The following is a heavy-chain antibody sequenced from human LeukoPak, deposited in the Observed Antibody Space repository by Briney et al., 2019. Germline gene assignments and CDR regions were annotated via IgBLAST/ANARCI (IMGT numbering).Heavy chain of an antibody. CDR1: GFTVSSNY. Sequence: GGSLRLSCVASGFTVSSNYMSWVRQPPAKGLEWVSVIYIGGRTLNADSVKDRFTISRDNSKNTVYLQMNSLRVEDTAVYYCARTRGSGWYGATFDYWGQGTLVTVSS. J-gene: IGHJ4*02. D-gene: IGHD6-19*01. V-gene: IGHV3-66*01. CDR3: ARTRGSGWYGATFDY. CDR2: IYIGGRT.